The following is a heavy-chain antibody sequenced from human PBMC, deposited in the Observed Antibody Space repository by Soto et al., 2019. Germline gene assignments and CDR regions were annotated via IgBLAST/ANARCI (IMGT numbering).Heavy chain of an antibody. CDR3: ARHVPTYYYDSSGYRY. Sequence: GESLKISCKGSGYSFTSYWISWVRQMPGKGLGWMGRIDPSDSYTNYSPSFQGHVTISADKSISAAYLQWSSLKASDTAMYYCARHVPTYYYDSSGYRYWGQGTLVTVSS. CDR2: IDPSDSYT. V-gene: IGHV5-10-1*01. CDR1: GYSFTSYW. D-gene: IGHD3-22*01. J-gene: IGHJ4*02.